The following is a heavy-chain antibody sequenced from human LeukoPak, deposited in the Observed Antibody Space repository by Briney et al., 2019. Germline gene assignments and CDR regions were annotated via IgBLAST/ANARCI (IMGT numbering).Heavy chain of an antibody. D-gene: IGHD3-22*01. V-gene: IGHV4-59*01. CDR2: IYNSGST. Sequence: SGTLSLACIVSGGSISNYYWTWIRQPPGKGLEWIGYIYNSGSTNYNPSLKSRVTISLDISKNQFSLKLSSVTAADTAVYYCARDTDSSGYYDSWGQGTLVAVSS. CDR1: GGSISNYY. CDR3: ARDTDSSGYYDS. J-gene: IGHJ5*01.